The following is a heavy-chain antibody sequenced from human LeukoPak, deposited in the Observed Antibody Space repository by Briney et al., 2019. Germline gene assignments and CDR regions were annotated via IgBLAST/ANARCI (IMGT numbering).Heavy chain of an antibody. CDR1: GYRLTNNW. CDR2: IYPGYSDA. D-gene: IGHD2-2*01. Sequence: PGESLKISCRISGYRLTNNWIGWVRQVPGKGLVWMGLIYPGYSDAKYSPSFQGQVTLSVDPSISTAYLQLGGLRASDTAIYYCVRFALSTSLDHWGQGTLVTVSS. V-gene: IGHV5-51*01. J-gene: IGHJ5*02. CDR3: VRFALSTSLDH.